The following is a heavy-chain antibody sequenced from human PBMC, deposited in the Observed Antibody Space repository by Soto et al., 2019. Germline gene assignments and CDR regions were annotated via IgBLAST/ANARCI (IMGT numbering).Heavy chain of an antibody. Sequence: PSETLSLTCAVYGGSFSGYYWSWIRQPPGKGLEWIGEINHSGSTNYNPSLKSRVTISVDTSKNQFSLKLSSVTAADTAVYYCPRGRRYEKRFDPWGQGTLVTVS. V-gene: IGHV4-34*01. CDR2: INHSGST. CDR1: GGSFSGYY. CDR3: PRGRRYEKRFDP. D-gene: IGHD3-9*01. J-gene: IGHJ5*02.